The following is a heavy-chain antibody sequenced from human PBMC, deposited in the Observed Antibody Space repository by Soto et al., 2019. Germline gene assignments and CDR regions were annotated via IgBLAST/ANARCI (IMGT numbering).Heavy chain of an antibody. V-gene: IGHV1-46*01. CDR1: GYTFTSYY. CDR3: ARDALGADIVVEAGTKEYYFDY. J-gene: IGHJ4*02. Sequence: ASVKVSCKASGYTFTSYYMHWVRQAPGQGLEWMGIINPSGGSTSYAQKFQGRVTMTRDTSTSTVYMELSSLRSGDTAVYYCARDALGADIVVEAGTKEYYFDYWGQGTLVTVSS. CDR2: INPSGGST. D-gene: IGHD2-2*01.